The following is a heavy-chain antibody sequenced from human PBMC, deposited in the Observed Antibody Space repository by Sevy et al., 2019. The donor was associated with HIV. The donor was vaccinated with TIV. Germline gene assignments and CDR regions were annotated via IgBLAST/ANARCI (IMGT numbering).Heavy chain of an antibody. J-gene: IGHJ6*02. CDR3: ARDGLLWFGELFTHYYYYGMDV. D-gene: IGHD3-10*01. CDR2: ISYDGSNK. V-gene: IGHV3-30-3*01. CDR1: GFTFSSYA. Sequence: GGSLRLSCAASGFTFSSYAMHWVRQAPGKGLEWVAVISYDGSNKYYADSVKGRFTISRDNSKKTLYLQMNSLRAEDTAGYYCARDGLLWFGELFTHYYYYGMDVWGQGTTVTVSS.